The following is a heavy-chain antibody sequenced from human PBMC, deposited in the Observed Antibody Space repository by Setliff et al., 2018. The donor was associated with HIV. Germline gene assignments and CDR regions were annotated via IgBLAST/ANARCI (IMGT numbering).Heavy chain of an antibody. CDR2: IGASNGNT. V-gene: IGHV1-18*01. J-gene: IGHJ6*03. Sequence: ASVKVSCKASGYIFSTYGISRVRQAPGQGLEWMGWIGASNGNTHYAQKVQGRVTLTTDTSTNTAYMELRSLRSDDAAVYYCAKTTPQPHYYYYVDVWGKGTTVTV. CDR1: GYIFSTYG. D-gene: IGHD4-17*01. CDR3: AKTTPQPHYYYYVDV.